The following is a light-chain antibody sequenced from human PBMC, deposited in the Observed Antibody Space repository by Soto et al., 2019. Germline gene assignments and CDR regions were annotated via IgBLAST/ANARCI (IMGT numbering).Light chain of an antibody. CDR1: SGHSSYA. V-gene: IGLV4-69*01. J-gene: IGLJ1*01. CDR3: QTWGIFYV. Sequence: QPVLTQSPSASASLGASVKLTCTLSSGHSSYAIAWHQQQPEKGPRYLMKLNSDGSHSKGDGIPDRFSGSSSGAERYLTISSLQSEDEADYYCQTWGIFYVFGTGTKLTVL. CDR2: LNSDGSH.